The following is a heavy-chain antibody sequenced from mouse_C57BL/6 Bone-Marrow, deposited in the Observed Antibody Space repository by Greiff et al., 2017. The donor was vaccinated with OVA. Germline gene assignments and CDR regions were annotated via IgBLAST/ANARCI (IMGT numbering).Heavy chain of an antibody. CDR1: GYAFSSSW. CDR2: IYPGDGDT. D-gene: IGHD2-4*01. Sequence: QVQLKQSGPELVKPGASVKISCKASGYAFSSSWMNWVKQRPGKGLEWIGRIYPGDGDTNYNGKFKGKATLTADKSSSTAYMQLSSLTSEDSAVYFCAREDDYDWDFDVWGTGTTVTVSS. J-gene: IGHJ1*03. CDR3: AREDDYDWDFDV. V-gene: IGHV1-82*01.